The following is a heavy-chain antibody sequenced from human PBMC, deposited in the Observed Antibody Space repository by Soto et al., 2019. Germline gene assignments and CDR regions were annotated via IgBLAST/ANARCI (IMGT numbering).Heavy chain of an antibody. D-gene: IGHD3-3*01. CDR3: AKIKRSSDWEYYDFWSGYYTFDY. CDR2: ISGSGGST. CDR1: GFTFSSYA. Sequence: PGGSLRLSCAASGFTFSSYAMSWVRQAPGKGLEWVSAISGSGGSTYYADSVKGRFTISRDNSKNTLYLQMNSLRAEDTAVYYCAKIKRSSDWEYYDFWSGYYTFDYWGQGTLVTVSS. J-gene: IGHJ4*02. V-gene: IGHV3-23*01.